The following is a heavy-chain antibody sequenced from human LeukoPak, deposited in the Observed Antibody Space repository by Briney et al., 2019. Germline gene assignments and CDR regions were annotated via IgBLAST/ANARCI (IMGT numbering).Heavy chain of an antibody. CDR1: GFTFSSYS. Sequence: GGSLRLSCAASGFTFSSYSMNWVRQAPGKGLEWVSSISSSSGYIYYADSVKGRFTISRDNAKNSLYLQMNSLRAEDTAVYYCAREAEDAFDIWGQGTMVTVSS. J-gene: IGHJ3*02. V-gene: IGHV3-21*01. CDR2: ISSSSGYI. CDR3: AREAEDAFDI.